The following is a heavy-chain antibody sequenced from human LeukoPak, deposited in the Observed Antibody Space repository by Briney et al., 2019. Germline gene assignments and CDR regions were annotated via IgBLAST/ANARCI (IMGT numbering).Heavy chain of an antibody. CDR1: GFTFSSYG. CDR2: ISYDGSNK. J-gene: IGHJ4*02. CDR3: AKVDIRTGSGGGYFDY. Sequence: PGGSLRLSCAASGFTFSSYGMHWVRQAPGKGLEWVAIISYDGSNKYYADSVKGRFTISRDNSENTLYLQMNSLRAEDTAVYYCAKVDIRTGSGGGYFDYWGQGTLVTVSS. V-gene: IGHV3-30*18. D-gene: IGHD3-10*01.